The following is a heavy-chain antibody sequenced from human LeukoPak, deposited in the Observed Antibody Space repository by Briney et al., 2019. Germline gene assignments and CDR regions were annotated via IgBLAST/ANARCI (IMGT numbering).Heavy chain of an antibody. J-gene: IGHJ4*01. V-gene: IGHV4-31*03. D-gene: IGHD4-23*01. CDR2: IYYSGST. Sequence: SPSQTLSLTCTVSGGSISSGGYYWSWIRQHPGKGLEWIGYIYYSGSTYYNPSLKSRVTISVDTSKNQFSLKLSSVTAADTAVYYCARDGRDYGGNSRSNHRPVGLDYWXXXTLVTVSS. CDR3: ARDGRDYGGNSRSNHRPVGLDY. CDR1: GGSISSGGYY.